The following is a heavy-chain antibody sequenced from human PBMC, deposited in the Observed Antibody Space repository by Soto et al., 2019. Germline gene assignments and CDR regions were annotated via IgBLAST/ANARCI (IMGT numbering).Heavy chain of an antibody. CDR3: ARAVPYYDSSGYLGYYFDY. CDR2: IYYSGST. V-gene: IGHV4-31*03. J-gene: IGHJ4*02. D-gene: IGHD3-22*01. CDR1: GGSISSGGYY. Sequence: QVQLQESGPGLVKPSQTLSLTCTVSGGSISSGGYYWSWIRQHPGKGLEWIGYIYYSGSTYYNPSLKIRVTISVDTSKNQFSLKLSSVTAADTAVYYCARAVPYYDSSGYLGYYFDYWGQGTLVTVSS.